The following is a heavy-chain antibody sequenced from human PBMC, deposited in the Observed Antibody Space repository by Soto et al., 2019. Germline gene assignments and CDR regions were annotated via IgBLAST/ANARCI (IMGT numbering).Heavy chain of an antibody. V-gene: IGHV4-39*07. CDR1: GGSISMNSYS. CDR3: ARDPGTVVEPADMRYYYYGVDV. Sequence: SETLSLTCTVSGGSISMNSYSWTWIRQPPGKGLEWIGYIYYTGSTYSNPSLKSRLTMSVDTSKNQFSLRLSAVTAADTAVYYCARDPGTVVEPADMRYYYYGVDVWGQGTTVT. J-gene: IGHJ6*02. CDR2: IYYTGST. D-gene: IGHD2-2*01.